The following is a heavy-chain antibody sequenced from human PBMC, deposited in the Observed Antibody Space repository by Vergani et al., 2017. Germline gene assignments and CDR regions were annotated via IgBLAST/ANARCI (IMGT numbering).Heavy chain of an antibody. CDR1: GGSISSSSYY. Sequence: QLQLQESGPGLVKPSETLSLTCTVSGGSISSSSYYWGWIRQPPGKVLEWIGSIYYSGSTYYNPSLKSRVTISVDTSKNQFSLKLSSVTAADTAVYYCARDLLDFWSGYYPYFDYWGQGTLVTVSS. CDR3: ARDLLDFWSGYYPYFDY. D-gene: IGHD3-3*01. J-gene: IGHJ4*02. V-gene: IGHV4-39*07. CDR2: IYYSGST.